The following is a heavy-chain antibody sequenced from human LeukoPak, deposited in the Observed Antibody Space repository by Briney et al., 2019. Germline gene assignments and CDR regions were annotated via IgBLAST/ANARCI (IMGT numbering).Heavy chain of an antibody. CDR3: ARDAGNYAWFDP. CDR2: ISAYNGNT. Sequence: ASVKVSCKASGYTFTAYYLHWVRQAPGQGLEWMGWISAYNGNTNYAQKLQGRVTMTTDASTSTAYMELSSLRSEDTAVYYCARDAGNYAWFDPWGQGTLVTVSS. CDR1: GYTFTAYY. D-gene: IGHD4-11*01. J-gene: IGHJ5*02. V-gene: IGHV1-18*04.